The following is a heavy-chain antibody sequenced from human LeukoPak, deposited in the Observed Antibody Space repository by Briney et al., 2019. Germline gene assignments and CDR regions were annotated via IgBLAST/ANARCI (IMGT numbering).Heavy chain of an antibody. V-gene: IGHV4-61*02. J-gene: IGHJ4*02. D-gene: IGHD6-13*01. CDR1: GGSITSGSCY. Sequence: SETLSLTCSVSGGSITSGSCYWSWIRQSAGKGLEWIGRINTSGSANYNPSFKSRVTISADTSKNQFSLRLNSVTAADTAVYYCARVPVAAPVDYWGQGTPVTVSS. CDR3: ARVPVAAPVDY. CDR2: INTSGSA.